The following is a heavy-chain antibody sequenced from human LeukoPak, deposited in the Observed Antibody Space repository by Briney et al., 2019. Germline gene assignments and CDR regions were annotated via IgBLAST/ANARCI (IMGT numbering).Heavy chain of an antibody. J-gene: IGHJ6*03. CDR3: ARDRVVVVPAAAGDYYYYYMDV. D-gene: IGHD2-2*01. CDR2: IWYDGSNK. V-gene: IGHV3-33*01. Sequence: GRSLRLSCAASGFTFSSYGMHWVRQAPGKGLEWVAVIWYDGSNKYYADSVKGRFTISRDNSKNTLYLQMNSLRAEDTAVYYSARDRVVVVPAAAGDYYYYYMDVWGKGTTVTVSS. CDR1: GFTFSSYG.